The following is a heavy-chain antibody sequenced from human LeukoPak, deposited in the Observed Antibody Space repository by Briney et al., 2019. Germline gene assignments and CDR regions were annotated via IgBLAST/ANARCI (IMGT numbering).Heavy chain of an antibody. CDR1: GFTVSSNY. V-gene: IGHV3-53*01. Sequence: GGSLRLSCAASGFTVSSNYMSWVRQAPGKGLEWVSVIYSGGSTYYADSVKGRFTISRDNSKNTLYLQMNSLRAEDTAVYYCAKEPTIRSEHNWFDPWGQGTLVTVSS. CDR2: IYSGGST. D-gene: IGHD5-12*01. CDR3: AKEPTIRSEHNWFDP. J-gene: IGHJ5*02.